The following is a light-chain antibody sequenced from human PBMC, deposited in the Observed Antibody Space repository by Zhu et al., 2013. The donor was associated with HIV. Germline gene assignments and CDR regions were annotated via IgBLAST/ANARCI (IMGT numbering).Light chain of an antibody. V-gene: IGLV1-40*01. CDR3: GTWDTSLSVHVL. J-gene: IGLJ2*01. CDR1: SSNIGAGYD. CDR2: GNS. Sequence: QSVLTQPPSVSGAPGQRVTISCTGSSSNIGAGYDVHWYQQLPGTAPKLLIYGNSNRPSGVPDRFSGSKSGTSATLDITGLQTGDEADYYCGTWDTSLSVHVLFGGGTKLTVL.